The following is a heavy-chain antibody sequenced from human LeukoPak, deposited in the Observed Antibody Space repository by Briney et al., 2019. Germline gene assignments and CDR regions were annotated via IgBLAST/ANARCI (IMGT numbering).Heavy chain of an antibody. CDR3: AREKQKYSSGWYCLDY. V-gene: IGHV3-23*01. Sequence: HAGGSLRLSCAAYRFTFFSYAMSWDRPAPGKGLLSISAITGSGNSTYYADSVKGRFTISTDNSKNTLYLQMTSLRADDTAVYYCAREKQKYSSGWYCLDYWGQGTLVTVSS. CDR1: RFTFFSYA. D-gene: IGHD6-19*01. J-gene: IGHJ4*02. CDR2: ITGSGNST.